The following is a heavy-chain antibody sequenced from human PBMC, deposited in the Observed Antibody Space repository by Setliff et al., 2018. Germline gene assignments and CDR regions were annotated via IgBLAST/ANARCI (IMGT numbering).Heavy chain of an antibody. D-gene: IGHD3-22*01. V-gene: IGHV3-7*01. CDR2: IKEDGSEK. Sequence: PGGSLRLSCAASGFTFSSYWMSWVRQAPGKGLEWVANIKEDGSEKYYVDSVKGRFTISRDNVKNSLYLQMNSLRAEDTAVYYCARDCGWYYYDSSGYYDYWGQGTLVTVSS. CDR1: GFTFSSYW. CDR3: ARDCGWYYYDSSGYYDY. J-gene: IGHJ4*02.